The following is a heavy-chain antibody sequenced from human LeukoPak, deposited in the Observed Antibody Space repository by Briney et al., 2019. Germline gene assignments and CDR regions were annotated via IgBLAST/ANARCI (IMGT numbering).Heavy chain of an antibody. V-gene: IGHV3-21*01. J-gene: IGHJ4*02. CDR2: ISSNNSYI. Sequence: GGSLRLSCAASGFTFSSYSMNWVRQAPGKGLEWVSSISSNNSYIYYADSVRGRFTISRDNAKNSLYLQMNSLRAEDTAVYYCARDRGSYDSRGYSPNFFDYWGQGILVTVSS. CDR3: ARDRGSYDSRGYSPNFFDY. CDR1: GFTFSSYS. D-gene: IGHD3-22*01.